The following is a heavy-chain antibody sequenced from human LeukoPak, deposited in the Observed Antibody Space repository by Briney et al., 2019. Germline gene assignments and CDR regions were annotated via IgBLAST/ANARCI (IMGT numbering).Heavy chain of an antibody. D-gene: IGHD2-8*01. CDR2: INPSGGST. V-gene: IGHV1-46*01. J-gene: IGHJ6*03. Sequence: ASVKVSCKASGYTFTSYYMHWVRQAPGQGLEWMGIINPSGGSTSYAQKFQGRVTMTRDMSTSTVYMELSSLRSEDTAVYYCARVGRYCTNDVCYTLGDYYYYMDVWGKGTTVTVSS. CDR1: GYTFTSYY. CDR3: ARVGRYCTNDVCYTLGDYYYYMDV.